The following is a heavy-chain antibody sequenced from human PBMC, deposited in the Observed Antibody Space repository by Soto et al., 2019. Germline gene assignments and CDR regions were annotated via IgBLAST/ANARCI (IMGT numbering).Heavy chain of an antibody. CDR3: ARGDPGPALYYDILTGYYSSRDEVPHFDY. J-gene: IGHJ4*02. CDR1: GYSFTSYW. D-gene: IGHD3-9*01. V-gene: IGHV5-51*01. Sequence: PGESLKISCKGSGYSFTSYWIGWVRQMPGKGLEWMGIIYPGDSDTRYSPSFQGQVTISADKSISTAYLQWSSLKASDTAMYYCARGDPGPALYYDILTGYYSSRDEVPHFDYWGQGTLVTVSS. CDR2: IYPGDSDT.